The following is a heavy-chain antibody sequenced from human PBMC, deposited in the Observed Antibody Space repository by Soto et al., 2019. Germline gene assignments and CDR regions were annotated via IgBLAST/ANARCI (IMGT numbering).Heavy chain of an antibody. CDR2: ISSSSSYI. D-gene: IGHD5-12*01. V-gene: IGHV3-21*01. Sequence: GGSLRLSCAASGFTFSSYSMNWVRQAPGKGLEWVSSISSSSSYIYYADSVKGRFTISRDNAKNSLYLQMNSLRAEDTAVYYCARDRLGSSGYDIGVKNDYWGQGTLVTVSS. CDR3: ARDRLGSSGYDIGVKNDY. CDR1: GFTFSSYS. J-gene: IGHJ4*02.